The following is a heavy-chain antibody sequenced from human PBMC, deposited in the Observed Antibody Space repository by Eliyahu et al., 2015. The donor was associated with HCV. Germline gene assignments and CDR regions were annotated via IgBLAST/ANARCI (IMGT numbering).Heavy chain of an antibody. V-gene: IGHV3-15*01. CDR2: IKSKTDGGTT. CDR1: GFTFSKAW. Sequence: EVQLVESGGGLVKPGGSLRLSCAASGFTFSKAWMSWVRQAPGEGLGGIGRIKSKTDGGTTDYAAPVKGRFTISRDDSKSTLYLQMNSLKTEDTAVYYCTTGAPGGFDYYLDVWGQGTTVTVSS. CDR3: TTGAPGGFDYYLDV. D-gene: IGHD3-16*01. J-gene: IGHJ6*03.